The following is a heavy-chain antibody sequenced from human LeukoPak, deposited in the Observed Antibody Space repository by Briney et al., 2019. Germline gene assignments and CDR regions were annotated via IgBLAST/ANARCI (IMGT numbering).Heavy chain of an antibody. D-gene: IGHD6-13*01. Sequence: SETLSLTCTVSGGSISSSSYYWGWIRQPPGKGLEWIGSIYYSGSTYYNPSLKSRVTISVDTSKNQFSLKLSSVTAADTAVYYCAREPAIAAPPPNWFDPWGQGTLDTVSS. CDR1: GGSISSSSYY. J-gene: IGHJ5*02. CDR2: IYYSGST. V-gene: IGHV4-39*07. CDR3: AREPAIAAPPPNWFDP.